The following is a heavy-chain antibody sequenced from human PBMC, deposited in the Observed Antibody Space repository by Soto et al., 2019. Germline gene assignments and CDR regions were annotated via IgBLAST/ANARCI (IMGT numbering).Heavy chain of an antibody. CDR1: GDSVSSNSYY. J-gene: IGHJ5*02. CDR2: ILSSGGT. V-gene: IGHV4-61*01. Sequence: QVQLQESGPGLVTPSGTLSLTCSVSGDSVSSNSYYWTWIRQPPGKTLEWVGFILSSGGTSTNPSLRGRLSMSVDTSKNQFSMRLTSVTAADTGVYFCAKDGGGYPWGQGTLVTVSS. D-gene: IGHD2-15*01. CDR3: AKDGGGYP.